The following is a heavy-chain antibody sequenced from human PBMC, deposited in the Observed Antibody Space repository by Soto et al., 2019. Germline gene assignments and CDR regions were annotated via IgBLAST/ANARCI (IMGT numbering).Heavy chain of an antibody. CDR2: IYYSGST. CDR3: ARPGIAAQSPGNDY. CDR1: GGSISSSSYY. J-gene: IGHJ4*02. D-gene: IGHD6-13*01. V-gene: IGHV4-39*01. Sequence: QLQLQESGPGLVKPSETLSLTCTVSGGSISSSSYYWGWIRQPPGKGLEWIGSIYYSGSTYYNPSLKSRVTISVDTSKNQFSLKLSSVTAADTAVYYCARPGIAAQSPGNDYWGQGTLVTVSS.